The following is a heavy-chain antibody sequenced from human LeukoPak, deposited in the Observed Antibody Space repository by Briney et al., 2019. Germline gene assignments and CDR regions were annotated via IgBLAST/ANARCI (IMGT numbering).Heavy chain of an antibody. V-gene: IGHV3-11*01. CDR1: GFTFSDYY. D-gene: IGHD3-22*01. CDR3: ARDSVYYYDSSGCSDY. Sequence: PGGSLRLSCAASGFTFSDYYMSWIRQAPGKGLEWVSYISSSGSTIYYADSVKGRFTISRDNAKNSLYLQMNSLRAEDTAVYYCARDSVYYYDSSGCSDYWGQGTLVTVSS. CDR2: ISSSGSTI. J-gene: IGHJ4*02.